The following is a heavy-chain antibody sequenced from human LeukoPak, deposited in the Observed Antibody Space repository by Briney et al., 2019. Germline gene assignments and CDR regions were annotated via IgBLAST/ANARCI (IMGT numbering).Heavy chain of an antibody. CDR2: INPNSGGT. D-gene: IGHD4-23*01. CDR1: GYTFTGYY. CDR3: ARRRVYGGADY. Sequence: ASVKVSCKASGYTFTGYYMRWVRQAPGQGLEWMGRINPNSGGTNYAQKFQGRVTMTRDTSISTAHMELSRLRSDDTAVYYCARRRVYGGADYWGQGTLVTVSS. V-gene: IGHV1-2*06. J-gene: IGHJ4*02.